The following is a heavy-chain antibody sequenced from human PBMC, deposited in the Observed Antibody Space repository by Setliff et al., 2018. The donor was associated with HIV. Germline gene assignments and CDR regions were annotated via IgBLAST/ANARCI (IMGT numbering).Heavy chain of an antibody. J-gene: IGHJ4*02. D-gene: IGHD2-8*01. CDR3: ARIVALNGYPSDY. V-gene: IGHV1-18*04. Sequence: ASVKVSCKASGYTFTGYYRHWVRQAPGQGLEWMGWISVKNGNTNYAQKFQGRVTMTTDASTSTAYMELRSLGSDATAVYYCARIVALNGYPSDYWGQGTLVTVSS. CDR2: ISVKNGNT. CDR1: GYTFTGYY.